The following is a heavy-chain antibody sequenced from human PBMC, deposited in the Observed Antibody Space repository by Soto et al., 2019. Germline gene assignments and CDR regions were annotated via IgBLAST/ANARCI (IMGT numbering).Heavy chain of an antibody. CDR3: ATGTNGTTGWYHP. J-gene: IGHJ5*02. CDR2: INPKTGDT. CDR1: GYTFTDFY. D-gene: IGHD1-1*01. V-gene: IGHV1-2*02. Sequence: QEQLVQSGTEVKKPGASMTVSCKSSGYTFTDFYLHWLRQAPGQGLEWVGWINPKTGDTKSSQKFQGRVTMSRDTSVSTAYIDLTSLTSDDTAMYYCATGTNGTTGWYHPWGQGTRVTVSS.